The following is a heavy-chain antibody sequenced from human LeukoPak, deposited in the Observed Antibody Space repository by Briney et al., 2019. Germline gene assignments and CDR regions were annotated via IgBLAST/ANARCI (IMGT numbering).Heavy chain of an antibody. V-gene: IGHV3-30*02. CDR3: AKDSAFYYIDV. CDR1: GFTFNNYG. J-gene: IGHJ6*03. CDR2: IRYNGNNQ. D-gene: IGHD3-10*01. Sequence: GGSLRLSGAASGFTFNNYGMHWVRQAPGKGLEWVAFIRYNGNNQYYADSVKGRFTISRDNSKNTLYLQMNSLKGDDTAVYYCAKDSAFYYIDVWGKGTTVIISS.